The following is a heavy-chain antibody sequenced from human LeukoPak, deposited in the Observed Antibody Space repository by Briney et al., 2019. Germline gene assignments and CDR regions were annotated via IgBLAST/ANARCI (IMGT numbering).Heavy chain of an antibody. D-gene: IGHD3-3*01. J-gene: IGHJ5*02. V-gene: IGHV1-18*01. CDR2: ISSYIGNT. Sequence: GSVKVSCKASGYTFTSYGISWVRQAPGQGLEWMGWISSYIGNTNYAQKLQGRVTMTTDTSTSTAYMELRSLRSDDTAVYYCARDWGGLYYDFWSGYYNNWFDPWGQGTLVTVSS. CDR1: GYTFTSYG. CDR3: ARDWGGLYYDFWSGYYNNWFDP.